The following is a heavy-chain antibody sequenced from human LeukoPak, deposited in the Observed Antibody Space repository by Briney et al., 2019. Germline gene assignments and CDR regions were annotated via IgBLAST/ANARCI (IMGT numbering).Heavy chain of an antibody. CDR2: INPNSGGT. Sequence: ASVKVSCKASGYTFTDYYMHWVRQAPGQGLEWMGWINPNSGGTNYAQKFQGRVTMTRDTSISTAYMELSRLRSDDTAVYYCARDIGYGDYAGQDYWGQGTLVTVSS. V-gene: IGHV1-2*02. J-gene: IGHJ4*02. D-gene: IGHD4-17*01. CDR3: ARDIGYGDYAGQDY. CDR1: GYTFTDYY.